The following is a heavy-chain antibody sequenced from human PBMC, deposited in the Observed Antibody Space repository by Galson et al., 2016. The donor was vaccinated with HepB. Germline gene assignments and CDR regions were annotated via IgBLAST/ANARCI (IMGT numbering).Heavy chain of an antibody. Sequence: SLRLSCAASGFTFSSYAMTWVRQAPGKGLEWVSAISGSGGSTYYADSVKGRFTISRDNSKNSLYLQMNSLRAEDTAVYYCAKSINIRWYSQDVLTYAMDVWGKGTTVTVSP. J-gene: IGHJ6*04. D-gene: IGHD6-13*01. CDR1: GFTFSSYA. V-gene: IGHV3-23*01. CDR3: AKSINIRWYSQDVLTYAMDV. CDR2: ISGSGGST.